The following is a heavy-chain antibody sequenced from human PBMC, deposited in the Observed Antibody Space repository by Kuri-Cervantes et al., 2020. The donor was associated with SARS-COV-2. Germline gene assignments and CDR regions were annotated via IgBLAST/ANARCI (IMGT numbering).Heavy chain of an antibody. CDR1: VYTCTGYY. V-gene: IGHV1-2*02. CDR2: INHNSGGT. J-gene: IGHJ3*02. CDR3: ATTGLRGSYSQFDI. D-gene: IGHD1-26*01. Sequence: ASVTVSCKASVYTCTGYYMHWVRQAPGQGLEWMGWINHNSGGTNYAQKFQGRVTMTRDTSINTAYMEPSRLRSDDTAVYYLATTGLRGSYSQFDIWGQGTMVTVSS.